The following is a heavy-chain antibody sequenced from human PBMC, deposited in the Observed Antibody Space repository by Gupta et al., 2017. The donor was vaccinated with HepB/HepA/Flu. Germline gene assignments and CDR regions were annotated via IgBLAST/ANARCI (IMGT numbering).Heavy chain of an antibody. V-gene: IGHV1-46*01. CDR2: MKPSGGIT. J-gene: IGHJ4*02. Sequence: QVQLVQSGVEVKKPGTSVKVSCKASGYTFTNYYIQWVRQAPGQGLEWMGTMKPSGGITIYAQKFRGRVTMTRDTSTSTVYMDLSSLRSEDTAVYYCAREPGETYYFDHWGQGTLVTVSS. D-gene: IGHD3-10*01. CDR3: AREPGETYYFDH. CDR1: GYTFTNYY.